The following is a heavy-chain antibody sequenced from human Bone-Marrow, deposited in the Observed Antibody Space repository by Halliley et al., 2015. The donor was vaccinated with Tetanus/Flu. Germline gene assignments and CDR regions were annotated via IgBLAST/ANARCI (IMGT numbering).Heavy chain of an antibody. D-gene: IGHD3-10*01. CDR2: IHYSGST. V-gene: IGHV4-59*01. J-gene: IGHJ5*02. CDR3: ARDKPGFGEMFRWFDP. Sequence: GLVKPSETLSLTCTISGGSTSTYYWSWIRQPPGKGLEWIGSIHYSGSTNYNASLKSRVTISVDTSKNQFSLRLSSVTAADTAVYYCARDKPGFGEMFRWFDPWGQGTLVTVSS. CDR1: GGSTSTYY.